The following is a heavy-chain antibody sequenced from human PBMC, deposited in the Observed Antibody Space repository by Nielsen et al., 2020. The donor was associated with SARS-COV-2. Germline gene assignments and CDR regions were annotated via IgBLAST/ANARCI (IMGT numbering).Heavy chain of an antibody. Sequence: GGSLRLSCAAPGFTFDDYGMSWVRQAPGKGLEWVSGINWNDGSTGYADSVKGRFTISRDNAKNSLYLQMNSLRAEDTALYHCARGYCSSTSCYARIAADYYGMDVWGQGTTVTVSS. V-gene: IGHV3-20*01. CDR3: ARGYCSSTSCYARIAADYYGMDV. CDR2: INWNDGST. D-gene: IGHD2-2*01. J-gene: IGHJ6*02. CDR1: GFTFDDYG.